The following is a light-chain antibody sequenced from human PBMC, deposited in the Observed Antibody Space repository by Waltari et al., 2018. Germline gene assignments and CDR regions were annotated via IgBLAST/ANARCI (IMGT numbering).Light chain of an antibody. Sequence: DIVMTQSPLSLPVTPGEPASISCRSSQSLLHSNGYNYLDWYLQKPGQSPQLLIYLGSNRASGVPDRFSGSGSGTDFTLKISRVEAEDAGVYYCIQALQTPYSFGQGTKLEIK. CDR2: LGS. J-gene: IGKJ2*03. V-gene: IGKV2-28*01. CDR1: QSLLHSNGYNY. CDR3: IQALQTPYS.